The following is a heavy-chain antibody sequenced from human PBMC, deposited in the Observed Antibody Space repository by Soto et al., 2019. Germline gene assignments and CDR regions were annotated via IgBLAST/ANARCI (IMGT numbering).Heavy chain of an antibody. CDR1: GGSISSGGYS. Sequence: QLQLQESGSGLVKPSQTLSLTCAVSGGSISSGGYSWSWIRQPQGKGREWIGYIYHSGSTYYNPSLKSRVTISVDRSKNQFSLKLSSVTAADTAVYYCARAYYYDSSGYLARFDPWGQGTLVTVSS. J-gene: IGHJ5*02. CDR2: IYHSGST. V-gene: IGHV4-30-2*01. D-gene: IGHD3-22*01. CDR3: ARAYYYDSSGYLARFDP.